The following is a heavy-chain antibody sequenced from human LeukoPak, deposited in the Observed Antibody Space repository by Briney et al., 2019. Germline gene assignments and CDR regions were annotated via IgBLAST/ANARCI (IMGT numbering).Heavy chain of an antibody. V-gene: IGHV3-21*01. CDR3: AIQGPYCSSTSCYIEDAFDI. J-gene: IGHJ3*02. CDR1: GFTFSSYS. CDR2: ISSSSSYI. D-gene: IGHD2-2*02. Sequence: GGSLRLSCAASGFTFSSYSMNWVRQAPGKGLERVSSISSSSSYIYYADSVKGRFTISRDNAKNSLYLQMNSLRAEDTAVYYCAIQGPYCSSTSCYIEDAFDIWGQGTMVTVSS.